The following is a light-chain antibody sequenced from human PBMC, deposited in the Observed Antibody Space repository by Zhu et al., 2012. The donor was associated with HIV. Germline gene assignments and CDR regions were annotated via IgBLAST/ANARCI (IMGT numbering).Light chain of an antibody. CDR3: QKYDSVPRT. CDR2: GAS. J-gene: IGKJ1*01. CDR1: QGINNY. Sequence: DIQMTQSPSSLSASVGDRVIITCRASQGINNYLAWYQQKPGQVPKLLIYGASTLQSGVPSRFSGSGSGTDFTLTISSLLPEDVATYYCQKYDSVPRTFGQGTKVEIK. V-gene: IGKV1-27*01.